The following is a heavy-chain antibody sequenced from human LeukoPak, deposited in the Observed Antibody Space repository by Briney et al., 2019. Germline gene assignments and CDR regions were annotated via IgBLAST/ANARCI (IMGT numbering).Heavy chain of an antibody. J-gene: IGHJ5*02. Sequence: GGSLRLSCAASGFTFSNYAMSWVRQAPGKGLEWVSAISGSGGTTYYADSVKGRFTISRDNSMNALYLQMNSLRAEDTAVFYCARGDCSSTSCSSTPKNWFDPWGQGTLVSVSS. D-gene: IGHD2-2*01. V-gene: IGHV3-23*01. CDR1: GFTFSNYA. CDR3: ARGDCSSTSCSSTPKNWFDP. CDR2: ISGSGGTT.